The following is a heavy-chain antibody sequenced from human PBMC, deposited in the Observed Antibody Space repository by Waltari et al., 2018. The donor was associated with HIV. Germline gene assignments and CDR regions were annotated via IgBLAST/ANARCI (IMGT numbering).Heavy chain of an antibody. D-gene: IGHD6-6*01. Sequence: QLQLKESGPGLVKPSETLPLTCTVSGGSISSYSNCWGWIRQPPGKGLEWIGSIFYSGSTYYNPSLKGRVTISVDTSKNQFSLKLSSVTAADTAVYYCARHVGSFDRSSSDLGFDYWGQGTLVTVSS. CDR1: GGSISSYSNC. CDR3: ARHVGSFDRSSSDLGFDY. CDR2: IFYSGST. V-gene: IGHV4-39*01. J-gene: IGHJ4*02.